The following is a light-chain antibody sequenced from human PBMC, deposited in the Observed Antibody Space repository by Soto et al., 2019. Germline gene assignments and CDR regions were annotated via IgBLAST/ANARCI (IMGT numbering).Light chain of an antibody. CDR1: QSVSSY. CDR2: DAS. J-gene: IGKJ4*01. Sequence: EIVLTQSPATLSLSPGERATLSCRASQSVSSYLAWYQQKPGQAPRLLIYDASNRATGIPARFRGSGSGTDFTLTISSLEPEDFAVYYCQQRSNWPPKFTFGGGTKVEIK. CDR3: QQRSNWPPKFT. V-gene: IGKV3-11*01.